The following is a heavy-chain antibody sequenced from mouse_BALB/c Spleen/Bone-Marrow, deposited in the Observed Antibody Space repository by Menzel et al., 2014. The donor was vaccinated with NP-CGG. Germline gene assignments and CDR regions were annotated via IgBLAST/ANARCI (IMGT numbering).Heavy chain of an antibody. Sequence: EVKLMESGPELVKPGASVKISCRPLDTNSEVLQSHGLSLEWIGRSNPNNGGTDYKQKFKGKATLTVDKSSSTAYMELRSLTSEDSAVYYCARGLWYYWGQGTTLTVSS. V-gene: IGHV1-18*01. J-gene: IGHJ2*01. CDR2: SNPNNGGT. CDR3: ARGLWYY. CDR1: DTNSE. D-gene: IGHD1-1*02.